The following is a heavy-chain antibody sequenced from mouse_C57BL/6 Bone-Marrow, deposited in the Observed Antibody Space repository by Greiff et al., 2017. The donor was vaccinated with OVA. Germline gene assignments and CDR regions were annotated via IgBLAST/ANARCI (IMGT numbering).Heavy chain of an antibody. Sequence: DVQLVESGPGLVKPSQSLSLTCSVTGYSITSGYYWNWIRQFPGNKLEWMGYISYDGSNNYNPSLKNRISITRDTSKNQFFLKLNSVTTEDTATYYCARDRENYRGYFDYWGQGTTLTVSS. D-gene: IGHD1-1*02. J-gene: IGHJ2*01. CDR1: GYSITSGYY. V-gene: IGHV3-6*01. CDR3: ARDRENYRGYFDY. CDR2: ISYDGSN.